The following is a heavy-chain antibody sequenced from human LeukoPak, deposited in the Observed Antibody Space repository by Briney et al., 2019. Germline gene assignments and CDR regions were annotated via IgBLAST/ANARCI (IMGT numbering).Heavy chain of an antibody. CDR3: AKRPGTSVAGAFDV. V-gene: IGHV3-23*01. J-gene: IGHJ3*01. CDR2: ISGRSSST. CDR1: GFTFSIYA. Sequence: GGSLRLSCAASGFTFSIYAMTWVRQAPGKGLEWVSAISGRSSSTYYADSVEGRFTISRDSSKNTLYLQMNSLRAEDTAVYYCAKRPGTSVAGAFDVWGQGTMVTVSS.